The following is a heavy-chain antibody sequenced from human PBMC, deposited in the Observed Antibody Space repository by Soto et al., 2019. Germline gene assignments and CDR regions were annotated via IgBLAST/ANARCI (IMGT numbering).Heavy chain of an antibody. CDR1: GFSVSRNY. V-gene: IGHV3-53*02. J-gene: IGHJ4*02. D-gene: IGHD3-10*01. Sequence: QLVETGGGWIQPGTSLTLSCAASGFSVSRNYMTWVRQAPGKGLEWVSFVYSGGATFYADSVKGRFILSRDDSQNTMYLQMNHLRAEDTAVSYCARVPGRLWGRGTLVTVAS. CDR3: ARVPGRL. CDR2: VYSGGAT.